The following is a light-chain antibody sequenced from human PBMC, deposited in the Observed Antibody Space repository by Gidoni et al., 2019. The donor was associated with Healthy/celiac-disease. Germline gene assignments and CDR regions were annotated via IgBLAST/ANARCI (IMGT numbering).Light chain of an antibody. CDR1: QGISSW. V-gene: IGKV1-12*01. Sequence: DIQMTQSPSSVSASVGDRVTITCRASQGISSWLDWYQQKPGKAPKLLIYAASSLQSGVPSRFSGSGSGTDFTLTISRLQPEDFATYYCQQANSIPLTFGGGTKVEIK. CDR3: QQANSIPLT. CDR2: AAS. J-gene: IGKJ4*01.